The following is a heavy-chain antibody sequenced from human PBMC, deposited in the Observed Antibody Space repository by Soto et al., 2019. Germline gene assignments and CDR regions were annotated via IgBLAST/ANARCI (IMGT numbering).Heavy chain of an antibody. CDR3: ATAPTVTTPGWFDP. Sequence: QVQLVQSGAEVKKPGSSVKVSCKASGDTFSSYVISWVRQAPGQGLEWMGRINPIFGTPNYAQKFQGRVTMTADESTSTAYMELSSLRSEDTAMYYCATAPTVTTPGWFDPWGQGTLVTVAS. D-gene: IGHD4-17*01. J-gene: IGHJ5*02. V-gene: IGHV1-69*18. CDR2: INPIFGTP. CDR1: GDTFSSYV.